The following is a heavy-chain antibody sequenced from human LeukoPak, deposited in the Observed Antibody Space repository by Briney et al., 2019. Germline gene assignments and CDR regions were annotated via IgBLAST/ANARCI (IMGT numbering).Heavy chain of an antibody. CDR2: ISGSGGST. Sequence: GGSLRLSCAASGFTLNSYAIYWVRQAPGKGLEWVSGISGSGGSTYHADSVKGRFSISRDNSRNTVFLQMHSLRAEDAALYYCAKTTAGYSSGRYPGWPIDYWGQGTLVGVSS. D-gene: IGHD6-19*01. CDR3: AKTTAGYSSGRYPGWPIDY. CDR1: GFTLNSYA. J-gene: IGHJ4*02. V-gene: IGHV3-23*01.